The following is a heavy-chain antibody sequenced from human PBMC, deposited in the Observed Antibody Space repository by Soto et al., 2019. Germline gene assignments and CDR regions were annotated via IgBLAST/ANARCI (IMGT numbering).Heavy chain of an antibody. CDR1: GFSLSTTGVG. Sequence: QITLKESGPTLVKPTQTLTLTCSFSGFSLSTTGVGVGWIRQSPGKALEWLAIIYWDNDKRYSPSLKSRVTITKDTSKNQVVLTVTNMAHVDTGTYYCARSLWFGELHWGQGALVTVSS. J-gene: IGHJ4*02. CDR3: ARSLWFGELH. D-gene: IGHD3-10*01. V-gene: IGHV2-5*02. CDR2: IYWDNDK.